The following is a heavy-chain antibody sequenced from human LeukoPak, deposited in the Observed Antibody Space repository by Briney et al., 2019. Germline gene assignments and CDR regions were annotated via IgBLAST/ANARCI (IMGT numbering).Heavy chain of an antibody. J-gene: IGHJ4*02. Sequence: SETLSLTCTVSSGSISSTSYYWGRIRQPPGMGLEWIGSMYYSGSTYYYASLKRRVTISVDMSKSQFSLKLSSVTAADTAVYYCAREMRSPRGGFDYWDQGTLATVSS. CDR2: MYYSGST. D-gene: IGHD3-10*01. V-gene: IGHV4-39*07. CDR3: AREMRSPRGGFDY. CDR1: SGSISSTSYY.